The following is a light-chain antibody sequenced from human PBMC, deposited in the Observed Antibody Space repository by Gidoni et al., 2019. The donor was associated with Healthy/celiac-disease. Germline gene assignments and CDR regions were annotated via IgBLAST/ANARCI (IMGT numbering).Light chain of an antibody. V-gene: IGKV1-5*03. CDR3: QQYNSYSCS. CDR1: QSISSW. J-gene: IGKJ2*04. CDR2: KAS. Sequence: DIEVTQSPSTLSASIGDRVNITCRASQSISSWLAWYQQKPGKAPKLLIYKASSLESGVPSRFSGSGSGTEFTLTISSLQPDDFATYYCQQYNSYSCSFGQGTKLEIK.